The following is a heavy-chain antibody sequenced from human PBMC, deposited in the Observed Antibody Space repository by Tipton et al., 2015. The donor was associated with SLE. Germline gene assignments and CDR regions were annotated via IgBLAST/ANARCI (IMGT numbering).Heavy chain of an antibody. CDR1: GGSFSGYY. V-gene: IGHV4-34*01. J-gene: IGHJ6*02. CDR2: INHSGST. CDR3: ARLSGMDV. Sequence: TLSLTCAVYGGSFSGYYWSWIRQPPGKGLEWIWEINHSGSTNYNPSLKSRVTISVDTSKNQFSLKLSSVTAADTAVYYCARLSGMDVWGQGTTVTVSS.